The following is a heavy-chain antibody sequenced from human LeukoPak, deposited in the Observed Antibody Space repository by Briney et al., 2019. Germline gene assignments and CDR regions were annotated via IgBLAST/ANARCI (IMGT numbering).Heavy chain of an antibody. CDR2: ISYSGST. J-gene: IGHJ4*02. V-gene: IGHV4-59*08. CDR3: ARHPELYFFDY. CDR1: GAPISSYY. D-gene: IGHD3-10*01. Sequence: PETLSLTCTVSGAPISSYYWSWIRQPPGKGLEWIGYISYSGSTNYNPSLKSRVTISADTSKNQVSLTLSSVTAADTAVYYCARHPELYFFDYWGQGTLVTVSS.